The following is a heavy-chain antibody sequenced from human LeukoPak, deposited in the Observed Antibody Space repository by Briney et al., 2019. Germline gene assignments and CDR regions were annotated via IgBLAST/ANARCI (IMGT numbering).Heavy chain of an antibody. Sequence: AGGSLRLSCAASGFTFSDYYMSWIRQAPRKGLEWVSYISSSSSYTNYADSVKGRFTISRDNAKNSLYLQMNSLRAEDTAVYYCARHMITFGGVIVFGLDYWGQGTLVTVSS. CDR2: ISSSSSYT. CDR3: ARHMITFGGVIVFGLDY. J-gene: IGHJ4*02. CDR1: GFTFSDYY. D-gene: IGHD3-16*02. V-gene: IGHV3-11*06.